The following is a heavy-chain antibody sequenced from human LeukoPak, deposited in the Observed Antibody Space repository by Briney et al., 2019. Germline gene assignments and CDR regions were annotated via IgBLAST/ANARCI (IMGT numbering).Heavy chain of an antibody. J-gene: IGHJ4*02. D-gene: IGHD6-13*01. Sequence: VASVKVSCKASGYTFTGYYMHWVRQAPGQGLEWMGWINPNSGGTNYAQKFQGWVTMTRDTSTSTAYMELRSLRSDDTAVYYCARDKYGIQQPHYWGQGTLVTVSS. CDR3: ARDKYGIQQPHY. CDR1: GYTFTGYY. CDR2: INPNSGGT. V-gene: IGHV1-2*04.